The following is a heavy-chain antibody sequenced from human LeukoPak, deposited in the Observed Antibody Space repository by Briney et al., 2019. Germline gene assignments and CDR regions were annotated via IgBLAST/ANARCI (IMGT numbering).Heavy chain of an antibody. CDR3: ARDLDTIVWEDWTLDI. Sequence: PGGSLRLSCAASGFTFSSYSMNWVRQAPGKGLEWVSSISSSSSYIYYADSVKGRFTISRDNAKNSLYLQMNSLRAEDTAVYYCARDLDTIVWEDWTLDIWGQGTMVTVSS. CDR2: ISSSSSYI. CDR1: GFTFSSYS. D-gene: IGHD1-26*01. J-gene: IGHJ3*02. V-gene: IGHV3-21*01.